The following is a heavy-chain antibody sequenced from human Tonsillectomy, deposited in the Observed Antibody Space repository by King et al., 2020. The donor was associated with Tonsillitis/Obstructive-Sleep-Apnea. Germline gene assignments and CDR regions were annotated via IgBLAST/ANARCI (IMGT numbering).Heavy chain of an antibody. CDR2: IIPIFGTA. Sequence: VQLVESGAEVKKPGSSVKVSCKASGGTFSSYAISWVRQAPGQGLEWMGGIIPIFGTANYAQKFQGRVTITADESTSTAYMELSSLGSEDTAVYYCASSAAIYYYYYMDVWGKGTTVTISS. J-gene: IGHJ6*03. D-gene: IGHD2-2*02. CDR1: GGTFSSYA. V-gene: IGHV1-69*01. CDR3: ASSAAIYYYYYMDV.